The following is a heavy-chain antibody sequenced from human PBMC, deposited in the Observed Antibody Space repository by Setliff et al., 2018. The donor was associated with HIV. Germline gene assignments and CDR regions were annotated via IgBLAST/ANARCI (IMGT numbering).Heavy chain of an antibody. Sequence: ASVKVSCKASGYTFTSYAMHWVRQAPGQRLEWMGWINAGNGNTKYSQEFQGRVTITRDTSASTAYMELSSLRSEDMAVYYCARAPYYDILTGYYIGPFDYWGQGTLVTVSS. CDR3: ARAPYYDILTGYYIGPFDY. V-gene: IGHV1-3*03. CDR2: INAGNGNT. J-gene: IGHJ4*02. CDR1: GYTFTSYA. D-gene: IGHD3-9*01.